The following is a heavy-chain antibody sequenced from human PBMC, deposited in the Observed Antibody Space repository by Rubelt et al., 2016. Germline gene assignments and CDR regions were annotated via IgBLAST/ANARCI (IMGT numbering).Heavy chain of an antibody. CDR2: INPSGGST. CDR1: GYTFTSCY. D-gene: IGHD6-19*01. CDR3: ARGGGSSGWSAH. V-gene: IGHV1-46*01. J-gene: IGHJ4*02. Sequence: QVQLVQSGAEVKKPGASVKVSCKASGYTFTSCYMHWVRQAPGQGLEWMGIINPSGGSTSYAQKFQCRVTMTRNTSISTAYMELSSLRSEDTAVYYWARGGGSSGWSAHWGQGTLVTVSS.